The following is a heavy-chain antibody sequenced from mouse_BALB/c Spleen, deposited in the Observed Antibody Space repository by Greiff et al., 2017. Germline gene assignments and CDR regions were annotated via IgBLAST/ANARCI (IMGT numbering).Heavy chain of an antibody. CDR2: ILPGSGST. V-gene: IGHV1-9*01. D-gene: IGHD2-3*01. J-gene: IGHJ2*01. Sequence: VKLMESGAELMKPGASVKISCKATGYTFSSYWIEWVKQRPGHGLEWIGEILPGSGSTNYNEKFKGKATFTADTSSNTAYMQLSSLTSEDSAVYYCARRSDGYFLDYWGQGTTLTVSS. CDR3: ARRSDGYFLDY. CDR1: GYTFSSYW.